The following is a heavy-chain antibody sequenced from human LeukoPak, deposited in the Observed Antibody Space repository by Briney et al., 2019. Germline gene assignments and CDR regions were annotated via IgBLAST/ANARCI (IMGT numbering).Heavy chain of an antibody. CDR2: IYSGGRT. J-gene: IGHJ4*02. V-gene: IGHV3-53*01. Sequence: GGSLRLSCAASGFIVSTNYMSWVRQAPGKGLEWVSVIYSGGRTYYADSVKGRFTISRDNSKSTLYLQMNSLRAEDTAVCYSARDHPPGDYWGQGTLVTVSS. CDR1: GFIVSTNY. CDR3: ARDHPPGDY.